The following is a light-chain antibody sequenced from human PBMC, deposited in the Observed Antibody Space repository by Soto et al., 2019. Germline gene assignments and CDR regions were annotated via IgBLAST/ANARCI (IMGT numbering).Light chain of an antibody. CDR2: AAS. CDR3: QQANSFPIT. V-gene: IGKV1-12*01. CDR1: QNIVRW. Sequence: DIQMTQSTATLSAAGGDIVTITCRASQNIVRWLAWYQQKPGKAPNLLIYAASSLQSGVPSRFSGSGSGTDFTLTISSLQPEDFATYYCQQANSFPITFGQGTRLEIK. J-gene: IGKJ5*01.